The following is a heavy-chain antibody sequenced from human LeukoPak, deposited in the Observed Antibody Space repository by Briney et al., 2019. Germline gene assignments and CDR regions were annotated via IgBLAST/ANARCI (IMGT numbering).Heavy chain of an antibody. CDR3: ARDGDSSGYSNWFDP. D-gene: IGHD3-22*01. CDR1: GGSISSYY. Sequence: SETLSLTRTVSGGSISSYYWSWIRQPPGKGLEWIGYIYYSGSTNYNPSLKSRVTISVDTSKNQFSLKLSSVTAADTAVYYCARDGDSSGYSNWFDPWGQGTLVTVSS. V-gene: IGHV4-59*01. J-gene: IGHJ5*02. CDR2: IYYSGST.